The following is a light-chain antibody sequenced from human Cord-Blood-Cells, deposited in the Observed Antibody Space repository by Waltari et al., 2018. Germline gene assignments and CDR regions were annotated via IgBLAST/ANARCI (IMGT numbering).Light chain of an antibody. CDR3: LQHNSYPYT. CDR1: QGIRNE. J-gene: IGKJ2*01. Sequence: DIQMTQSPSSLSASVGDRVTITCRASQGIRNELGWYQQKPGKAPKRLIYAASSLQSGVPSRFSGSGSGTEFTLTISSLQPEDFATYCCLQHNSYPYTFGQGTKLEIK. V-gene: IGKV1-17*01. CDR2: AAS.